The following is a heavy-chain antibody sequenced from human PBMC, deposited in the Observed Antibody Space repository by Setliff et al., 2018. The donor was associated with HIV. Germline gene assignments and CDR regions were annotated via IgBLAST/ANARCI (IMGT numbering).Heavy chain of an antibody. J-gene: IGHJ4*02. V-gene: IGHV3-20*04. CDR1: GFTFSNYA. CDR2: ITSNGGRT. D-gene: IGHD3-9*01. Sequence: GGSLRLSCAASGFTFSNYAMTWVRQAPGKGLEWVSGITSNGGRTGYADSVKGRFTISRDNAKNSLYLQMNSLRAEDTALYYCAREPYYDILTGYLDYWGQGALVTVSS. CDR3: AREPYYDILTGYLDY.